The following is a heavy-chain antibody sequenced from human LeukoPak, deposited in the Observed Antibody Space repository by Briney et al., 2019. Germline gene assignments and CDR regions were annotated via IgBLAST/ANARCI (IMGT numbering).Heavy chain of an antibody. V-gene: IGHV1-46*01. D-gene: IGHD3-10*01. CDR2: INPSGGST. Sequence: ASVKVSCKASGYTFTSYYMHWVRQAPGQGLEWMGIINPSGGSTNYAQKFQGRVTITADKSTSTAYMELSSLRSEDTAVYYCARDDHYYGSGSQIGDYWGQGTLVTVSS. CDR3: ARDDHYYGSGSQIGDY. CDR1: GYTFTSYY. J-gene: IGHJ4*02.